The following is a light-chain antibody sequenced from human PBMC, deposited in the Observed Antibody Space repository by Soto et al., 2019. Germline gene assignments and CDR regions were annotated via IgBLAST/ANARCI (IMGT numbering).Light chain of an antibody. CDR1: QSVSSSY. CDR3: QQYNNWPEYT. J-gene: IGKJ5*01. V-gene: IGKV3-20*01. Sequence: EIVLTQSPGTLSLSPGERATLSCRAIQSVSSSYLAWYQQKPGQAPRLLIYGASSRATGIPDRFSGSGSGTEFTLTITSLRSEDFAVYYCQQYNNWPEYTFGQGTRLEIK. CDR2: GAS.